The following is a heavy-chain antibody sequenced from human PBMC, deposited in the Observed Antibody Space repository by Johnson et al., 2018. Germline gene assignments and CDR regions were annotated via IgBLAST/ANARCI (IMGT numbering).Heavy chain of an antibody. Sequence: QVQLVQSGGGVVQHGRSLRLSCAASGFTFSSYGMHWVRQAPGKGLEWVAVISYDGSNKYYADSVKGRFTISRDNSKNTLYLKMNSLRAEDTAVYYCARAQDFVVVGTYYYYMDVWGKGTTVTVSS. D-gene: IGHD2-15*01. CDR3: ARAQDFVVVGTYYYYMDV. CDR1: GFTFSSYG. CDR2: ISYDGSNK. J-gene: IGHJ6*03. V-gene: IGHV3-30*03.